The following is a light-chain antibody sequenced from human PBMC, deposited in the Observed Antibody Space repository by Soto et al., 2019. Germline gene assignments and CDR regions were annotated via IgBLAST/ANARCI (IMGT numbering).Light chain of an antibody. Sequence: QSTLTQHAFVSGSPGQSVTISCTGTSSDVGGYNYVSWYQQHPGKAPKLMIYDVSNRPSGVSNRFSGSKSGNTASLTISGLQAEDEADYYCSSYTSSSTNVVFGGGTKLTVL. CDR1: SSDVGGYNY. J-gene: IGLJ2*01. V-gene: IGLV2-14*01. CDR2: DVS. CDR3: SSYTSSSTNVV.